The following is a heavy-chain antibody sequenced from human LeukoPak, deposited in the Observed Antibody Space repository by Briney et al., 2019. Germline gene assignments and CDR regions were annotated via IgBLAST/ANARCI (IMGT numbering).Heavy chain of an antibody. CDR1: GFTFSTYT. CDR3: ARDAHAEKGGDF. D-gene: IGHD3-16*01. J-gene: IGHJ4*02. Sequence: PRRSLSPSCAASGFTFSTYTMTWVRQAPGKGLEWASSITSRSSYIYYTDSVRGRFTVSRDNANMSASLQMNSLKAEATAVYYCARDAHAEKGGDFWGQGIPVTVSS. V-gene: IGHV3-21*01. CDR2: ITSRSSYI.